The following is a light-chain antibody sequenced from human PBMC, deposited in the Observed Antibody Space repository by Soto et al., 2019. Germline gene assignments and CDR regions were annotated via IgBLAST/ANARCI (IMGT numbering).Light chain of an antibody. V-gene: IGKV3-11*01. CDR1: QSVTSNY. CDR2: DAS. J-gene: IGKJ1*01. Sequence: EIVLTQSPDTLSLSPGQRATLSCRASQSVTSNYLAWYQQKPGQAPRLLIYDASNRATGIPARFSGSGSGTDFTLTISSLEPEDFAVYYCQQRSNWPPWTFGQGTKVDIK. CDR3: QQRSNWPPWT.